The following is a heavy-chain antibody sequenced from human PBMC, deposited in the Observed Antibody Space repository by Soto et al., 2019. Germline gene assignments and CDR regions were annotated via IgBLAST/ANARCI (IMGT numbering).Heavy chain of an antibody. V-gene: IGHV4-59*01. CDR3: AKVNDFWTGYYSTNWFDP. D-gene: IGHD3-3*01. CDR2: IYYSGST. J-gene: IGHJ5*02. CDR1: GGSISSYY. Sequence: SETLSLTCTVSGGSISSYYWSWIRQPPGKGLEWIGYIYYSGSTNYNPSLKSRVTISVDTSKNQFSLKLSSVTAADTAVYHCAKVNDFWTGYYSTNWFDPWGQGTLVTVSS.